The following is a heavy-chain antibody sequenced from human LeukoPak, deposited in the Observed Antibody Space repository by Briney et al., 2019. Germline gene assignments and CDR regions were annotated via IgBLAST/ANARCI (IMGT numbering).Heavy chain of an antibody. Sequence: GGSLRLSCAASGFTFDDYAMHWVRQAPGKGLEWVPLISGDGGSTYYADSVKGRFTISRDNSKNSLYLQMNSLRTEDTALYYCAKDNYYDSSGPQGDWGQGTLVTVSS. V-gene: IGHV3-43*02. CDR2: ISGDGGST. D-gene: IGHD3-22*01. CDR1: GFTFDDYA. CDR3: AKDNYYDSSGPQGD. J-gene: IGHJ4*02.